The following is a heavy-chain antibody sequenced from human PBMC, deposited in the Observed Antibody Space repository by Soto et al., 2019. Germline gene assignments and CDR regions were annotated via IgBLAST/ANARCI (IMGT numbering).Heavy chain of an antibody. Sequence: EVQLEESGGALVQPGRSLRLSCASSGLTFDDYAIHWVRQVLGKGLLWVSSISWNSGNIGYSDSVKGRFTTSRDNAKNSLYLQMNSLRPEDTAVYYCVRSKGGYSYGTPFDYWGQGTLVTVSS. CDR1: GLTFDDYA. CDR3: VRSKGGYSYGTPFDY. J-gene: IGHJ4*02. D-gene: IGHD5-18*01. V-gene: IGHV3-9*01. CDR2: ISWNSGNI.